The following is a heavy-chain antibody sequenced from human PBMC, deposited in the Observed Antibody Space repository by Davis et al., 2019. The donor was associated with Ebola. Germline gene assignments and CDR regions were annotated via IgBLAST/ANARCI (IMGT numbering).Heavy chain of an antibody. Sequence: GESLKISCAASGFTFSSYSMNWVRQAPGKGLEWVSSISSSSSYIYYADSVKGRFTISRDNAKNSLYLQMNSLRAEDTAVYYCATRVLGYCSAWGQGTLVTVSS. CDR2: ISSSSSYI. D-gene: IGHD2-15*01. J-gene: IGHJ5*02. CDR3: ATRVLGYCSA. V-gene: IGHV3-21*01. CDR1: GFTFSSYS.